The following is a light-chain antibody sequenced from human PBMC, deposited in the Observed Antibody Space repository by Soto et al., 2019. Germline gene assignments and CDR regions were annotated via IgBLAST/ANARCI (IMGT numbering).Light chain of an antibody. Sequence: KVITQSPATLSMPPGEAATLSCRASQSVSSKLAWYQQKPGQAPRLLIYGASTRATGIPARFSGSGSGTEFTLIISRLQSEDSALYYCPQYNSWRWTFGQGTKVDIK. V-gene: IGKV3-15*01. CDR1: QSVSSK. CDR2: GAS. J-gene: IGKJ1*01. CDR3: PQYNSWRWT.